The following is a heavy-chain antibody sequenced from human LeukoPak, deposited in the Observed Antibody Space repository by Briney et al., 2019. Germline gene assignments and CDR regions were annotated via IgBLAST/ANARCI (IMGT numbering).Heavy chain of an antibody. CDR3: ARDHSSSSYFDY. Sequence: PSETLSLTCAVSGGSISSGNWWSWARQPPGQGLEWIGEIYHSGSTNYNPSLKSRVTISVDTSKNQFSLKLSSVTAADTAVYYCARDHSSSSYFDYWGQGTLVTVSS. CDR1: GGSISSGNW. J-gene: IGHJ4*02. D-gene: IGHD6-13*01. V-gene: IGHV4-4*02. CDR2: IYHSGST.